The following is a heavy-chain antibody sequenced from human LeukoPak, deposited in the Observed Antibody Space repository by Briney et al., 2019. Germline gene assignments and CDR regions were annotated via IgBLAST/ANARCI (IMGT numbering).Heavy chain of an antibody. CDR1: GFTFSNAW. CDR2: IRSTSDGGTT. Sequence: PGGALRLSCAASGFTFSNAWMNWVRQAPGKGLEWVGRIRSTSDGGTTDSAAPVKGRFTISRDDSKNTLYLQMDSLKTDDTAVYYCSTGGRRESDSSGFYLFYYGMDVWGQGTTVTVS. V-gene: IGHV3-15*01. D-gene: IGHD3-22*01. CDR3: STGGRRESDSSGFYLFYYGMDV. J-gene: IGHJ6*02.